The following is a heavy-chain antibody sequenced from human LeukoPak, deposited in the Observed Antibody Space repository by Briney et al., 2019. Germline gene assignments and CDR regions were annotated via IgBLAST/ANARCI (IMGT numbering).Heavy chain of an antibody. CDR1: GGSISSGGYS. V-gene: IGHV4-30-4*07. Sequence: SETLSLTCAVSGGSISSGGYSWSWIRQPPGKGLEWIGYIYYSGSTYFNPSLKSRVTTSLDTSRNQFSLKLSSVTAADTAVYYCARSVVMVYGPHKYWGQGTLVTVSS. J-gene: IGHJ4*02. CDR3: ARSVVMVYGPHKY. D-gene: IGHD2-8*01. CDR2: IYYSGST.